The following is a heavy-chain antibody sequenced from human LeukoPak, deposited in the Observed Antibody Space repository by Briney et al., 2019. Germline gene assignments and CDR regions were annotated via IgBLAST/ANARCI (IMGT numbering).Heavy chain of an antibody. J-gene: IGHJ4*02. CDR1: GFTFSSYC. Sequence: GGSLRLSCAASGFTFSSYCMRWVRQAPGKGLEWVSAISGSGGSTYYADSVKGRFTISRDNSKNTLYLQMNSLRAEDTAVYYCAKDQPVTTGFDYWGQGTLVTVSS. D-gene: IGHD4-17*01. CDR2: ISGSGGST. CDR3: AKDQPVTTGFDY. V-gene: IGHV3-23*01.